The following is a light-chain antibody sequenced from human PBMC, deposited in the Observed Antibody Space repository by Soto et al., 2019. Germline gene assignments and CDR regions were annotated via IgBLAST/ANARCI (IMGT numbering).Light chain of an antibody. CDR2: GAS. J-gene: IGKJ4*01. V-gene: IGKV3-15*01. CDR3: QQYNNWPLALT. Sequence: EIVMTQSPATLSVSPGERATLSCRASPSVSSNLAWYQQKPGQAPRLLIYGASTRATGIPARFSGSGSGTEFTLTISSLQSEDFAVYYCQQYNNWPLALTFGGGTKVEIK. CDR1: PSVSSN.